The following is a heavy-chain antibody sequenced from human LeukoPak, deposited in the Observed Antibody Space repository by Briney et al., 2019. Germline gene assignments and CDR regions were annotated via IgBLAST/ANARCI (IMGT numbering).Heavy chain of an antibody. CDR2: ISSSGSTI. D-gene: IGHD5-12*01. CDR3: ARGRYSGYDFDY. J-gene: IGHJ4*02. CDR1: GFTFSNYE. V-gene: IGHV3-48*03. Sequence: GGSLRLSCAASGFTFSNYEMKWVRQAPGKGLEWVSYISSSGSTIYYADSVKGRFTISRDNAKNSLYLQMNSLRAEDTAIYYCARGRYSGYDFDYWGQGALVTVSS.